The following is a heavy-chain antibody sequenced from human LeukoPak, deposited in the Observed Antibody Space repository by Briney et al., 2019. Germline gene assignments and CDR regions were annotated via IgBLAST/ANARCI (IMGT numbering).Heavy chain of an antibody. CDR2: IFYSGST. CDR3: ARHTSKRHYYGSGSYFGY. Sequence: SETLSLTCTVSGGSISTSSHYWGWVRQPPGKGLEWIGNIFYSGSTYYNPSLKSRVTISVDTSKYQFSLKLSSVTAADTAVYYCARHTSKRHYYGSGSYFGYWGQGTLVTVSS. V-gene: IGHV4-39*01. CDR1: GGSISTSSHY. D-gene: IGHD3-10*01. J-gene: IGHJ4*02.